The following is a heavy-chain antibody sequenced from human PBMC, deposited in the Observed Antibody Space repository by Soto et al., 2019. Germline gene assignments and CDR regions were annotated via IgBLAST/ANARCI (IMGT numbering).Heavy chain of an antibody. V-gene: IGHV1-18*01. J-gene: IGHJ3*02. CDR2: ISAYNGNT. D-gene: IGHD3-22*01. Sequence: GASVKVSCKASGYTFTSYGISWVRQAPGQGLEWMGWISAYNGNTNYAQKLQGRVTMTTDTSTSPAYMELRSLRSDDTAVYYCARSSTALGGGRYYYDSSGYGLDAFDIWGQRTMVTVSS. CDR1: GYTFTSYG. CDR3: ARSSTALGGGRYYYDSSGYGLDAFDI.